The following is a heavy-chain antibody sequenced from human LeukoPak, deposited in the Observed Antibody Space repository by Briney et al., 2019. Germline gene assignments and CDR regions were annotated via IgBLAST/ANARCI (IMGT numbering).Heavy chain of an antibody. V-gene: IGHV3-33*01. CDR1: GFTFSSYG. CDR3: ARNRSGSYYNGFDY. J-gene: IGHJ4*02. CDR2: IWYDGSNK. D-gene: IGHD1-26*01. Sequence: GGSLRLSCAASGFTFSSYGMHWVRQAPGKGLEWVAVIWYDGSNKYYADSVKGRFTISRDNSKNTLYLQMNSMRAEDTAVYYCARNRSGSYYNGFDYWGQGTLVTVSS.